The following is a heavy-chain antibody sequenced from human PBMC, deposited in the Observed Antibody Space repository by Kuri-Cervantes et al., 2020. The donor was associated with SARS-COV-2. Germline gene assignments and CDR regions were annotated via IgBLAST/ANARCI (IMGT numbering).Heavy chain of an antibody. CDR3: ARDGQPIHPCNSGVCYDYYYYMDV. CDR1: GYTFTAYS. V-gene: IGHV1-2*02. J-gene: IGHJ6*03. CDR2: INPKSGGT. Sequence: SVLDFCKSSGYTFTAYSIHWVRQAPGQGLEWLGWINPKSGGTNHAQEFQGRITMTRDTSISTVYMELTRLRSAAAAVYYCARDGQPIHPCNSGVCYDYYYYMDVWGKGTTVTVSS. D-gene: IGHD2/OR15-2a*01.